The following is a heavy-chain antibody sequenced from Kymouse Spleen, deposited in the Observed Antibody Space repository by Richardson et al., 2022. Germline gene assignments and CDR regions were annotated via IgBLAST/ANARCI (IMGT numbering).Heavy chain of an antibody. J-gene: IGHJ6*02. CDR1: GYTFTGYY. D-gene: IGHD6-13*01. CDR3: ARGGVAAAVSYYYYGMDV. CDR2: INPNSGGT. V-gene: IGHV1-2*04. Sequence: QVQLVQSGAEVKKPGASVKVSCKASGYTFTGYYMHWVRQAPGQGLEWMGWINPNSGGTNYAQKFQGWVTMTRDTSISTAYMELSRLRSDDTAVYYCARGGVAAAVSYYYYGMDVWGQGTTVTVSS.